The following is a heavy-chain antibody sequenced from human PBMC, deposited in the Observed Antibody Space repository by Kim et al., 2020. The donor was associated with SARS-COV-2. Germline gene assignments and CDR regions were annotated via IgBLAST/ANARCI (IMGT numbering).Heavy chain of an antibody. CDR2: GSGTRT. V-gene: IGHV3-23*01. D-gene: IGHD3-10*01. Sequence: GSGTRTPYANHVKGRFTISRDNSRNTLYLQMNSLRAEDTAVYFCLAGFRGYWGQGTLVTVSS. CDR3: LAGFRGY. J-gene: IGHJ4*02.